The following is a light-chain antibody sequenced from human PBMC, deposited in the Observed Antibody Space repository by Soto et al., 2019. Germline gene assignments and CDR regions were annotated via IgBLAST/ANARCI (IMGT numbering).Light chain of an antibody. CDR3: QQYGSSPPNT. Sequence: EFVLTQSPGTLSLSPGERATLSCRASQSVSSSYLAWYQPKPGQAPRLLIYVASSRGTGIPDRFSGSGSGTYFTLTISRLEPEDFAVYDCQQYGSSPPNTFGQGTKLEIK. CDR1: QSVSSSY. CDR2: VAS. J-gene: IGKJ2*01. V-gene: IGKV3-20*01.